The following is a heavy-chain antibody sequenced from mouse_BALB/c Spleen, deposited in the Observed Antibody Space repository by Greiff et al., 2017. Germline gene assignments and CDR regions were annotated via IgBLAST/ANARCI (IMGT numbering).Heavy chain of an antibody. Sequence: EVQRVESGGGLVKPGGSLKLSCAASGFTFSDYYMYWVRQTPEKRLEWVATISDGGSYTYYPDSVKGRFTISRDNAKNNLYLQMSSLKSEDTAMYYCARDRFDVWGAGTTVTVSS. V-gene: IGHV5-4*02. CDR3: ARDRFDV. CDR1: GFTFSDYY. CDR2: ISDGGSYT. J-gene: IGHJ1*01.